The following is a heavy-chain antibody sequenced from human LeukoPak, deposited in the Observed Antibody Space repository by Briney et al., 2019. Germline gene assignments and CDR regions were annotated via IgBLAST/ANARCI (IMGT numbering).Heavy chain of an antibody. J-gene: IGHJ3*02. Sequence: GGSLRLSCAASGFTFSSYSMNWVRQAPGKGLEWVSSISSSSSYIYYADSVKGRFTISRDNAKNSLYLQMNSLRAEDTAVYYCARGNHGIAVAGRYLDAFDIWGQGTMVTVSS. D-gene: IGHD6-19*01. V-gene: IGHV3-21*01. CDR2: ISSSSSYI. CDR1: GFTFSSYS. CDR3: ARGNHGIAVAGRYLDAFDI.